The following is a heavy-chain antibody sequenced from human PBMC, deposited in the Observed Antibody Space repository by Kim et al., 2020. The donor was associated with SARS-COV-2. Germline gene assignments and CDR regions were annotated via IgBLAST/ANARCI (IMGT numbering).Heavy chain of an antibody. D-gene: IGHD6-6*01. CDR2: ISGSGGST. V-gene: IGHV3-23*01. CDR3: AKVLPSGYIAARTNYFDY. J-gene: IGHJ4*02. CDR1: GFTFSSYA. Sequence: GGSLRLSCAASGFTFSSYAMSWVRQAPGKGLEWVSAISGSGGSTYYADSVKGRFTISRDNSKNTLYLQMNSLRAEDTAVYYCAKVLPSGYIAARTNYFDYWGQGTLVTVSS.